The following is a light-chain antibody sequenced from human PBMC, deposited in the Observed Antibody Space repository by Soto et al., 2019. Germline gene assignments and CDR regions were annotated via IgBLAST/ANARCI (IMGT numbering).Light chain of an antibody. J-gene: IGKJ3*01. Sequence: DIQMTQSPSSLSASVGDRVTITCRASQGISNYLAWCQQRPGKVPKLLIYAASTLQSGVPSRFSGSGSGTDFILTISSLLPEDVATYYCQNLDSAAFTFGPGTKVDIK. V-gene: IGKV1-27*01. CDR3: QNLDSAAFT. CDR2: AAS. CDR1: QGISNY.